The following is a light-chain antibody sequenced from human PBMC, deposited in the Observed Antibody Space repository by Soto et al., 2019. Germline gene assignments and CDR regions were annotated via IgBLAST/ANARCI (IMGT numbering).Light chain of an antibody. V-gene: IGKV3-20*01. Sequence: EIVLTQSPDTLSLSPGERATLSCRASQIVNSNDLAWYQHKPGQAPRLLVYGASSRPGGIPDKFSGSGSGTDFTFTISSLQPDDFATYYCQQYNSLWTFGQGTKVEIK. CDR3: QQYNSLWT. CDR2: GAS. CDR1: QIVNSND. J-gene: IGKJ1*01.